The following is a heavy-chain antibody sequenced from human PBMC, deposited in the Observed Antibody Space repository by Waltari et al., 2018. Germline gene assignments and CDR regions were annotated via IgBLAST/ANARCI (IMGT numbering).Heavy chain of an antibody. CDR1: GFNFDDYG. D-gene: IGHD4-4*01. CDR3: ARDIAYSLDY. CDR2: ISEDASER. J-gene: IGHJ4*02. V-gene: IGHV3-7*01. Sequence: EVQLVESGGGLVQPGRSLRLSCVGAGFNFDDYGMYWVRQAPGKGLEWVAKISEDASERYYGDSVKGRFTISRDNAKNSLYLEMNSLRAEDTAMYYCARDIAYSLDYWGQGTLVTVSS.